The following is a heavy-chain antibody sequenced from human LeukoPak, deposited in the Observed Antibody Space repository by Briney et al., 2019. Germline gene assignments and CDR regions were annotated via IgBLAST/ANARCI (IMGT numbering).Heavy chain of an antibody. Sequence: SETLSLTCTVSGGSISSYYWSWIRQPPGKGLEWIGYVYYSGSTNYNPSLKSRVTISVDTSKNQFSLKLSSVTAADTAVYYCARDGGDYDTGNWFDPWGQGTLVTVSS. J-gene: IGHJ5*02. CDR2: VYYSGST. CDR1: GGSISSYY. CDR3: ARDGGDYDTGNWFDP. D-gene: IGHD4-17*01. V-gene: IGHV4-59*01.